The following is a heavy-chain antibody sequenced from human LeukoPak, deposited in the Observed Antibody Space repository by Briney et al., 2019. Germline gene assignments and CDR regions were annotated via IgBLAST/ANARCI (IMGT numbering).Heavy chain of an antibody. CDR2: IYYSGST. Sequence: PSETLSLTCTVSGGSISSYYWSCIRQPPGKGLEWIGYIYYSGSTNYNPSLKSRVTISVDTSKNQFSLKLSSVTAADTAVYYCARASTLILPNFDYWGQGTLVTVSS. J-gene: IGHJ4*02. CDR3: ARASTLILPNFDY. V-gene: IGHV4-59*01. CDR1: GGSISSYY.